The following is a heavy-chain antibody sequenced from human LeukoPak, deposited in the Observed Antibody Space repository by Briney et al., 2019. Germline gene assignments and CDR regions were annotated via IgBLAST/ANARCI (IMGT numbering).Heavy chain of an antibody. CDR1: GYTFTSNY. J-gene: IGHJ4*02. D-gene: IGHD6-13*01. CDR2: INPSGGST. V-gene: IGHV1-46*01. Sequence: ASVKVSCKASGYTFTSNYMHWVRQAPGQGLEWMGIINPSGGSTSYAQKFQGRVTMTRDTSTSTVYMELSSLRSEDTAVYYCAKEERGIVAAGRGAFDYWGQGTLVTVSS. CDR3: AKEERGIVAAGRGAFDY.